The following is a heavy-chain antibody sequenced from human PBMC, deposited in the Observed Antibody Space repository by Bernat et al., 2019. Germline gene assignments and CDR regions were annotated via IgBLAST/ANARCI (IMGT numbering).Heavy chain of an antibody. CDR1: GFTFGIYW. Sequence: EVQLVEPGGGLVQPGGSLRVSCAASGFTFGIYWMHWVRQAPGRGLVWVSRISGDGSSVTYADSVKGRFTISRDNAKNTLYLETTSLRAEDTAVYYCVREWSRFDMDVWGQGTTVTVSS. CDR2: ISGDGSSV. CDR3: VREWSRFDMDV. V-gene: IGHV3-74*01. J-gene: IGHJ6*02. D-gene: IGHD3-10*01.